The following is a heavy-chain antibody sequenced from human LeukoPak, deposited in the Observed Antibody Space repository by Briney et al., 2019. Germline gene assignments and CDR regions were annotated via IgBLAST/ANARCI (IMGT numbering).Heavy chain of an antibody. V-gene: IGHV3-48*03. D-gene: IGHD6-13*01. CDR2: ISAIDSTT. CDR3: ARGLASSNWPHWFDP. J-gene: IGHJ5*02. CDR1: GFIFGNYE. Sequence: PGGSLRLSCAASGFIFGNYEMNWVRQAPGKGLEWVSYISAIDSTTYYADSVKGRFTISRDNAKSSLYLQMNSLRVEDTAVYHRARGLASSNWPHWFDPWGQGTLVSVSS.